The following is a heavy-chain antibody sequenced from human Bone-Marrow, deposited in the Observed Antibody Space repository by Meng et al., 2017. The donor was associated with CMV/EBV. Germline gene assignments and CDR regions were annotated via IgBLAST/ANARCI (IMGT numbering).Heavy chain of an antibody. Sequence: ETLSLTCAASGFTFSTYPMIWVRQAPGKGLEWVSSISSSSYYIFYGDSVKGRFTVSRDNAKNSLFLQMNSLRAEDTAVYYCARAKGCSSTTCYGDYWGQGTLVTVSS. D-gene: IGHD2-2*01. J-gene: IGHJ4*02. CDR1: GFTFSTYP. CDR2: ISSSSYYI. V-gene: IGHV3-21*01. CDR3: ARAKGCSSTTCYGDY.